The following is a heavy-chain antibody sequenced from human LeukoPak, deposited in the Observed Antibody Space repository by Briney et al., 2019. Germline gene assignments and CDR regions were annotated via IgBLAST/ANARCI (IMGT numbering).Heavy chain of an antibody. J-gene: IGHJ4*02. D-gene: IGHD4-17*01. CDR1: GGSISSYY. CDR2: VYTSGNT. V-gene: IGHV4-4*07. CDR3: ARDLSGDYADY. Sequence: PSETLSLTCTVSGGSISSYYWSWIRQPAGKGLEWIGRVYTSGNTNYNPSLKSRVTLSVDKSKNQFSLNLSSVTAADTAVYFCARDLSGDYADYWGQGTLVTVSS.